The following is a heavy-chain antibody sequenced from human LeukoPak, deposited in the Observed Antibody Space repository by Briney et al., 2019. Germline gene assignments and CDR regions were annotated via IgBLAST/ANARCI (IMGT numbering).Heavy chain of an antibody. CDR3: ARDLTGGLRAFDI. V-gene: IGHV3-66*02. J-gene: IGHJ3*02. D-gene: IGHD3/OR15-3a*01. CDR2: IYSGGST. CDR1: GFTVSSNY. Sequence: GGSLRLSXAASGFTVSSNYMSWVRQAPGKGLEWVSVIYSGGSTYYSASVKGRFTISRDNSKNTLYLQMNSLRAEDTAVYYCARDLTGGLRAFDIWGQGTMVTVSS.